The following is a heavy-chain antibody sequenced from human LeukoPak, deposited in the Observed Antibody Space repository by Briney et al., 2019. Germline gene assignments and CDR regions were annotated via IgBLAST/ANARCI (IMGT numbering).Heavy chain of an antibody. V-gene: IGHV1-69*01. CDR1: GGTFSSYA. CDR3: ARDLSVYCSNTSCSFDY. CDR2: IIPIFGTA. Sequence: SSVKVSCKASGGTFSSYAISWVRQAPGQGLEWMGGIIPIFGTANYAQKFQGRVTITADESTSTAYMELSSLRSEDTAVYYCARDLSVYCSNTSCSFDYWGQGTLVTVSS. D-gene: IGHD2-2*01. J-gene: IGHJ4*02.